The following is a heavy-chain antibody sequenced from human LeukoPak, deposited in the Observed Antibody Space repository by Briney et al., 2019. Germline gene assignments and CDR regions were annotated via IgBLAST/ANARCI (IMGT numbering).Heavy chain of an antibody. CDR3: ASDYGGNSGAFDI. V-gene: IGHV4-34*01. CDR2: INHSGSI. D-gene: IGHD4-23*01. Sequence: SETLSLTCAVYGGSFSGYYWSWIRQPPGKGLEWIGEINHSGSINYNPSLKSRVTISVNTSKNQFSLKLSSVTAADTAVYYCASDYGGNSGAFDIWGQGTMVTVSS. CDR1: GGSFSGYY. J-gene: IGHJ3*02.